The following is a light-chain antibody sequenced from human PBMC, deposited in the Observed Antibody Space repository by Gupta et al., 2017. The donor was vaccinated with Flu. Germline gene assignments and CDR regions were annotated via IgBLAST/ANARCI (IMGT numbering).Light chain of an antibody. J-gene: IGKJ4*01. Sequence: VTPGEPASISCRASQGRGHGNGYNYLDWYLQKPGQSPQLLIYLGSNRASGVPDRFSGSGSGTDFTLKISRVEAEDVGVYYCMQALQTPITFGGGTKVEIK. V-gene: IGKV2-28*01. CDR3: MQALQTPIT. CDR1: QGRGHGNGYNY. CDR2: LGS.